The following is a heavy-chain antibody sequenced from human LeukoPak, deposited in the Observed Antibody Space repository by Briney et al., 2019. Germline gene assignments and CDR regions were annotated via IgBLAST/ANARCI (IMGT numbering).Heavy chain of an antibody. D-gene: IGHD5-18*01. J-gene: IGHJ4*02. CDR1: GFTFSSYA. CDR3: AKASRGYSYGEFDS. CDR2: ISGGGGST. V-gene: IGHV3-23*01. Sequence: GGSLRLSCAASGFTFSSYAMSWVRQAPGKGLEWVSTISGGGGSTFYADSVKGRFSISRDNSKNTLSLQMNSQRAEDTAVYYCAKASRGYSYGEFDSWGQGTLVTVSS.